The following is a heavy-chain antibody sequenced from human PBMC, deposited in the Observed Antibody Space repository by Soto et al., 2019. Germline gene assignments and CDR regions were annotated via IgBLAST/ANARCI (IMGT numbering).Heavy chain of an antibody. D-gene: IGHD2-15*01. CDR3: ANPDIGGVVAAAVFDY. CDR1: GFTFSSYA. CDR2: ISGSGGST. J-gene: IGHJ4*02. Sequence: EVQLLESGGGLVQPGGSLRLSCAASGFTFSSYAMSWVRQAPGKGLEWVSAISGSGGSTYYADSVKGRFTISRDNSKNTVNLQMNRLRAEDTAVYYCANPDIGGVVAAAVFDYWGQGTLVTVSS. V-gene: IGHV3-23*01.